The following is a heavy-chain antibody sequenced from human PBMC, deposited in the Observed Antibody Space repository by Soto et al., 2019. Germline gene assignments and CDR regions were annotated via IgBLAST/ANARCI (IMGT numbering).Heavy chain of an antibody. D-gene: IGHD6-6*01. V-gene: IGHV3-23*01. Sequence: GGSLRLSCVASGFTFSSYAMSWVRQAPGKGLEWVSAISGSGGSTYYADSVKGRFTISRDNSKNTLYLQMNSLRAEDTAVYYCAKDQKYFKQLARFDYWGQGTLVTVSS. CDR1: GFTFSSYA. CDR3: AKDQKYFKQLARFDY. CDR2: ISGSGGST. J-gene: IGHJ4*02.